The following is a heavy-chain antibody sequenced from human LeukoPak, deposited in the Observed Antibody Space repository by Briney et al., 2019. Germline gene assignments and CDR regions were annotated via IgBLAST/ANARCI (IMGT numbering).Heavy chain of an antibody. D-gene: IGHD5-18*01. CDR2: IKGDGSST. Sequence: PGGSLRLSCAASGFTFSSYSMNWVRQAPGKGLVWVARIKGDGSSTSYADSVKGRFTISRDNAKNTLYLQMNSLRAEDTAVYYCARDGYSFGHDFDYWGQGTLATVSS. J-gene: IGHJ4*02. CDR1: GFTFSSYS. CDR3: ARDGYSFGHDFDY. V-gene: IGHV3-74*01.